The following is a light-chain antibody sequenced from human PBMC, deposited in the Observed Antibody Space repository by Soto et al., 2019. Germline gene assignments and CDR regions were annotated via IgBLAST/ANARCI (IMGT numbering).Light chain of an antibody. V-gene: IGKV1-5*03. J-gene: IGKJ1*01. CDR3: QQYNGYWT. CDR2: EAS. Sequence: DIQMTQSPSTLSASVGDRVTITCRASQSISGSLAWYQQKPGKAPKLLIDEASNLKSGVPSRFSGGGSGTEYTLTISSLQPDDSASYYCQQYNGYWTFGQGTRVEIK. CDR1: QSISGS.